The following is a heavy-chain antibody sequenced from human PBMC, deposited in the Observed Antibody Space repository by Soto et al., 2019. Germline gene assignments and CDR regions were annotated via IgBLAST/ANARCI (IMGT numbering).Heavy chain of an antibody. J-gene: IGHJ5*02. Sequence: EVQLVESGGGLVEPGGSLRLSCAASGFSFSNVWMNWVRQAPGKGLEWVGGIKTNSEGGTTDYAAPVKGRFSVSRADSKTTLYLQMNSLKTEETAVYYCMAVHILITQLGVDPWGQGTLVTVSS. CDR3: MAVHILITQLGVDP. D-gene: IGHD3-16*01. V-gene: IGHV3-15*07. CDR2: IKTNSEGGTT. CDR1: GFSFSNVW.